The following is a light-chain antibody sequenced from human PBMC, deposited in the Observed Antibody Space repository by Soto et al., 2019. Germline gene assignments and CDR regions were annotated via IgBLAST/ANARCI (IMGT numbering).Light chain of an antibody. CDR2: TAS. CDR3: QRYDLYSA. J-gene: IGKJ1*01. CDR1: QKINSH. V-gene: IGKV1-5*03. Sequence: DIQITQSPSHLSESFGDRVTITCRASQKINSHLAWYQQKPGKAPKLLIYTASSLQSGVPSRFSGSGSGTEFTLTAGSLQPDYFAPFSCQRYDLYSAFGQGTKVEIK.